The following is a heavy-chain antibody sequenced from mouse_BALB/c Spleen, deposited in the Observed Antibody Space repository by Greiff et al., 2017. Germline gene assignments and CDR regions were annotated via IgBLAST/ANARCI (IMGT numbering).Heavy chain of an antibody. V-gene: IGHV5-6-5*01. D-gene: IGHD2-14*01. CDR3: AREVRQGAWFAC. J-gene: IGHJ3*01. CDR1: GFTFSSYA. CDR2: ISSGGST. Sequence: EVKLVESGGGLVKPGGSLKLSCAASGFTFSSYAMSWVRQTPEKRLEWVASISSGGSTYYPDSVKGRFTISRDNARNILYLQMSSLRSEDTAMYYCAREVRQGAWFACWGQGTLVTVSA.